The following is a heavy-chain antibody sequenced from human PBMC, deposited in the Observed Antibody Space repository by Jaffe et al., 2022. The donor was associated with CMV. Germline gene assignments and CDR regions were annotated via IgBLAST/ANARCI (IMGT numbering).Heavy chain of an antibody. D-gene: IGHD3-22*01. CDR3: ARARRGYYDSSGYYY. CDR2: INHSGST. CDR1: GGSFSGYY. V-gene: IGHV4-34*01. Sequence: QVQLQQWGAGLLKPSETLSLTCAVYGGSFSGYYWSWIRQPPGKGLEWIGEINHSGSTNYNPSLKSRVTISVDTSKNQFSLKLSSVTAADTAVYYCARARRGYYDSSGYYYWGQGTLVTVSS. J-gene: IGHJ4*02.